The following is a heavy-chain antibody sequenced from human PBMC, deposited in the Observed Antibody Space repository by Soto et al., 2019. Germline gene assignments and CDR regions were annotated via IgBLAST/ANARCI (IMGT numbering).Heavy chain of an antibody. D-gene: IGHD4-17*01. CDR2: IYYSGST. V-gene: IGHV4-59*01. J-gene: IGHJ6*03. Sequence: TSETLSLTCTVSGGSISSYYWSWIRQPPGKGLEWIGYIYYSGSTNYNPSLKSRVTISVDTSKNQFSLKLSSVTAADTAVYYCARDHSTVTRDYYYYYMDVWGKGTTVTVSS. CDR3: ARDHSTVTRDYYYYYMDV. CDR1: GGSISSYY.